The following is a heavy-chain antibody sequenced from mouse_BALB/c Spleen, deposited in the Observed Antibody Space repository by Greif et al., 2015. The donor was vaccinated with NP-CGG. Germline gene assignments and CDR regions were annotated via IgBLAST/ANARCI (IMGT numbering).Heavy chain of an antibody. CDR2: INPSTGYT. J-gene: IGHJ2*01. CDR1: GYTFTSYW. CDR3: ASRAQLFDY. Sequence: VQLQQSGAELAKPGASVKMSCKASGYTFTSYWMHWVKQRPGQGLEWIGYINPSTGYTEYNQKFKDKATLTADKSSSTAYMHRSSLTTEDSAVDYCASRAQLFDYWGQGAAPAVSS. V-gene: IGHV1-7*01. D-gene: IGHD3-1*01.